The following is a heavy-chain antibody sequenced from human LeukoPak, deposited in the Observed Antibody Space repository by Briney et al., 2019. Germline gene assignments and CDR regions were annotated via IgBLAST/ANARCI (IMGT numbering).Heavy chain of an antibody. CDR3: ARRAYYYDSSGYYGAFDI. D-gene: IGHD3-22*01. CDR2: IFPGDFDT. V-gene: IGHV5-51*01. CDR1: GYSFTSYW. Sequence: GESLKISCKGSGYSFTSYWIGWVGQMPGKGLEWMGIIFPGDFDTRYSPPFQGQVTISAERPISTAYLQWSSLKASDTAMYYCARRAYYYDSSGYYGAFDIWGQGTMVTVSS. J-gene: IGHJ3*02.